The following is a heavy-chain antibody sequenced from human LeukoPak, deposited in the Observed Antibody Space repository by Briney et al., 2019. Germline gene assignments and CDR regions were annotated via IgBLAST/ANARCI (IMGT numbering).Heavy chain of an antibody. CDR2: ISAYNGNT. CDR3: ARDFVDTVMFVDY. J-gene: IGHJ4*02. V-gene: IGHV1-18*01. D-gene: IGHD5-18*01. CDR1: GYTFTSYG. Sequence: ASVTVSCKASGYTFTSYGISWVRQAPGQGLEWMGWISAYNGNTNYAQKFQDRVPMTTDTPTSTAYMELRSLRSDDTAVYYCARDFVDTVMFVDYWGQGTLVAVSS.